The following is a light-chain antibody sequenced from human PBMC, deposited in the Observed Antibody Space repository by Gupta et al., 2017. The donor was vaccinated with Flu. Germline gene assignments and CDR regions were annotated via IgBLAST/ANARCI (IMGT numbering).Light chain of an antibody. Sequence: NCKSSQSVLYSSNNKNYLAWYQQKPGQPPKLLIYWASTRESGVPDRFSGSGSGTDFTLTISSLQAEDVAVYYCQQYYSTPRTFGQGTKVEI. CDR3: QQYYSTPRT. CDR2: WAS. J-gene: IGKJ1*01. V-gene: IGKV4-1*01. CDR1: QSVLYSSNNKNY.